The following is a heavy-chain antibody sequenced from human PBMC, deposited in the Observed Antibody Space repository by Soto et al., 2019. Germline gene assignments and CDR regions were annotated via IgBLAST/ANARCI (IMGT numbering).Heavy chain of an antibody. V-gene: IGHV3-74*01. CDR2: INSDGSST. CDR3: VRTSLVVAAATREDY. D-gene: IGHD2-15*01. CDR1: GFTFSSYW. J-gene: IGHJ4*02. Sequence: EVQLVESGGGLVQPGESLRLSSAASGFTFSSYWMHWVRQAPGKGLVWVSRINSDGSSTSYAGSVKGRFTISRDNAKNTLYLQMNSLRAEDTAVYYCVRTSLVVAAATREDYWGKGTLVTVSS.